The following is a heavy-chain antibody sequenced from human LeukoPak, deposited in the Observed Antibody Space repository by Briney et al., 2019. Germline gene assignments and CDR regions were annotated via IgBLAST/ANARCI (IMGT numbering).Heavy chain of an antibody. CDR3: ARGVRRMTRAFDI. CDR1: GGSFSGYY. CDR2: INHSGST. V-gene: IGHV4-34*01. J-gene: IGHJ3*02. Sequence: SETLSLTCAVYGGSFSGYYWSWLRQPPGKGLEWIGEINHSGSTNYNPSLKSRVTISVDTSKNQFSLKLSSVTAADTAGYYCARGVRRMTRAFDIWGQGTMVTVSS. D-gene: IGHD2-8*01.